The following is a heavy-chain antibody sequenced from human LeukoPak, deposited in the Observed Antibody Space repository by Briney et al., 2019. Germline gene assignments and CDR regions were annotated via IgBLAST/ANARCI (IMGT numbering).Heavy chain of an antibody. V-gene: IGHV3-23*01. J-gene: IGHJ4*02. CDR1: GFTFNNYA. Sequence: GGSLRLPCASSGFTFNNYAMTRVRQAPGKGLEWVSSITASGGSTYCADSVKGRFTISRDNSKNTLYLQMSSLRAEDTAVYYCARDYPTSGIVTIFDCWGQGTLVTVSS. CDR3: ARDYPTSGIVTIFDC. D-gene: IGHD1-1*01. CDR2: ITASGGST.